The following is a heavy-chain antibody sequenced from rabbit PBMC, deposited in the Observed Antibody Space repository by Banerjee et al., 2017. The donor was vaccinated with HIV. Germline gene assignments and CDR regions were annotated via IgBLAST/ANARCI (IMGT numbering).Heavy chain of an antibody. J-gene: IGHJ3*01. CDR2: IVAGKGIT. CDR3: ARGNSAYVSGSGYYFPNL. V-gene: IGHV1S7*01. CDR1: GFDFNNYY. Sequence: QLVESGGGLVQPGGSLTLSCKASGFDFNNYYMTWVRQAPGKGLEWIGIIVAGKGITNYASWVNDRFTISSDNAQNTVDLQMNSLTAADTATYFCARGNSAYVSGSGYYFPNLRGQGTLVTVS. D-gene: IGHD1-1*01.